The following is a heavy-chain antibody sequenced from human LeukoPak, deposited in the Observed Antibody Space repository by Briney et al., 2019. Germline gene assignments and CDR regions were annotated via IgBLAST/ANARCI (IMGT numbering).Heavy chain of an antibody. CDR2: ISWDSASL. J-gene: IGHJ3*01. D-gene: IGHD3-16*01. CDR1: GFTFDDYA. V-gene: IGHV3-9*01. Sequence: PGGSLRLSCAASGFTFDDYAMHWVRKAPGKGLGWVSGISWDSASLGYVDSVKGRFTISRDNAKDSLYLEMNSLRTEDTALYYCAKDNIRIEDYDHYTGALDVWGQGTMVTVSS. CDR3: AKDNIRIEDYDHYTGALDV.